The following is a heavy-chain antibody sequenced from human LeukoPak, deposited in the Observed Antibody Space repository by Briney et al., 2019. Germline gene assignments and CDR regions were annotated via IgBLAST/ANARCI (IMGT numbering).Heavy chain of an antibody. D-gene: IGHD2-21*02. Sequence: GGSLRLSCAASGFTFSSYAMSWVRQAPGKGLEWVSPISGSGGNTYYADSVKGRFTISRDNSKNTLYLQMNSLRAEDTAVYYCAKLLAYCGGDCYPPYFDYWGQGSLVTVSS. CDR2: ISGSGGNT. CDR3: AKLLAYCGGDCYPPYFDY. CDR1: GFTFSSYA. J-gene: IGHJ4*02. V-gene: IGHV3-23*01.